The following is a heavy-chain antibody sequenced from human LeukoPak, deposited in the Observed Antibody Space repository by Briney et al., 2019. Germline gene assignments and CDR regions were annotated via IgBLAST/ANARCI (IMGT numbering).Heavy chain of an antibody. CDR2: ISSSSSYI. J-gene: IGHJ4*02. CDR1: GFTFSSYS. CDR3: ARCTTGKTFGSLREIKKSREIDY. V-gene: IGHV3-21*01. Sequence: GGSLRLSCAASGFTFSSYSMNWVRQAPGKGLEWVSSISSSSSYIYYADSVKGRFTISRDNAKNSLFLQMDSLRGEDTAVYYCARCTTGKTFGSLREIKKSREIDYWGQGTLVTVSS. D-gene: IGHD1-1*01.